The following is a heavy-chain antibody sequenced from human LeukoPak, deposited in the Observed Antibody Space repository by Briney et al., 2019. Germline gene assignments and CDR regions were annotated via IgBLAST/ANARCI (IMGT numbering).Heavy chain of an antibody. Sequence: GGSLRLSCAASGFTFSRYSMNWVRQTPGKGLEWVSSISSSSTYKYYADSVKGRFTISRDNAKNSLYLQMNSLRAADTAMYYCARDYYDSSGSSWFDPWGRGTLVTVSS. V-gene: IGHV3-21*01. J-gene: IGHJ5*02. D-gene: IGHD3-22*01. CDR2: ISSSSTYK. CDR3: ARDYYDSSGSSWFDP. CDR1: GFTFSRYS.